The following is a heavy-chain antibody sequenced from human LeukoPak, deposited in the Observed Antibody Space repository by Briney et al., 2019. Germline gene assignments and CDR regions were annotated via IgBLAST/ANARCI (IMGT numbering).Heavy chain of an antibody. CDR3: VRDKYDFWSGPSRGFDP. CDR1: GFTVSSNY. Sequence: GGSLRLSCAASGFTVSSNYMSWVRQAPGKGLEWVSVIYSGGSTYYADSVKGRFTISRDNSKNTLYLQMNSLRAEDTAVYYCVRDKYDFWSGPSRGFDPWGQGTLVTVSS. V-gene: IGHV3-66*02. CDR2: IYSGGST. J-gene: IGHJ5*02. D-gene: IGHD3-3*01.